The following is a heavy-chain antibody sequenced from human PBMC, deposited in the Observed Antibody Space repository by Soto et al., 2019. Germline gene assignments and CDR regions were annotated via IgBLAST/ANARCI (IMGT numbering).Heavy chain of an antibody. CDR3: ARHYSSGSRNWFDP. CDR2: IYYSGST. Sequence: SETLSLTCSVSGGSINSSSYFWGWVRQPPGKGLEWIGSIYYSGSTYYNPSLRSRVTISVDTSKNQFPLKLSSVTAADTAVFYCARHYSSGSRNWFDPWGQGTLVTVSS. V-gene: IGHV4-39*01. CDR1: GGSINSSSYF. D-gene: IGHD6-19*01. J-gene: IGHJ5*02.